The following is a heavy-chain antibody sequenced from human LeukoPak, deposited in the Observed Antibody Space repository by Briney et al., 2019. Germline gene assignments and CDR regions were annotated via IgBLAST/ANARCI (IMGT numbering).Heavy chain of an antibody. V-gene: IGHV1-2*02. D-gene: IGHD5-24*01. CDR1: GYTFTGYY. J-gene: IGHJ4*02. CDR2: INPNSGGT. Sequence: AASVKVSCKASGYTFTGYYMHWVRQAPGQGLEWMGWINPNSGGTNCAQKFQGRVTMTRDTSISTGYVEPSRLSSDDSAVYYCARDLVEMATIFDYWGQGTLVTVSS. CDR3: ARDLVEMATIFDY.